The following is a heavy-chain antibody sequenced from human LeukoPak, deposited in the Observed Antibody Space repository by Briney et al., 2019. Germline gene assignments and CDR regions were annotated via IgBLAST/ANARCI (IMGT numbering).Heavy chain of an antibody. CDR2: IYSGGST. CDR1: GFTVSSNY. CDR3: ARVGGAAAESPEYYFDY. J-gene: IGHJ4*02. D-gene: IGHD6-13*01. Sequence: PGGSLRLSCAASGFTVSSNYMSWVRQAPGKGLEWVSVIYSGGSTYYADSVKGRFTISRDNSKNTLYLQMNSLRAEDTAVYYCARVGGAAAESPEYYFDYWGQGTLVTVSS. V-gene: IGHV3-53*01.